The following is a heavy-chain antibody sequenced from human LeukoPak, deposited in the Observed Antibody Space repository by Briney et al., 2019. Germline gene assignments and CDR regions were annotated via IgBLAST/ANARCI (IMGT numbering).Heavy chain of an antibody. J-gene: IGHJ4*02. CDR3: VKGGVAVAAVFDY. Sequence: GGSLRLSCSASGFTFSSYAMHWVRQAPGKGLEYVSAISSSGGSTYYADSVKGRFTISRDNSKNTLYLQMSSLRAEDTAVYYCVKGGVAVAAVFDYWGQGTLVTVSS. D-gene: IGHD6-19*01. CDR2: ISSSGGST. V-gene: IGHV3-64D*06. CDR1: GFTFSSYA.